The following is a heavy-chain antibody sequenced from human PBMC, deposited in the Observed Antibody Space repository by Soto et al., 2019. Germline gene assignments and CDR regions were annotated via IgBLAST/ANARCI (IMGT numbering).Heavy chain of an antibody. CDR2: ISYDGNKE. CDR3: ARDQRGYNYGPFDC. V-gene: IGHV3-30-3*01. J-gene: IGHJ4*02. D-gene: IGHD5-18*01. Sequence: LRLSCSASGFTFSSYAMHLVRQAPGKGLEWVALISYDGNKEYYTDSVKVRFTVSRDDSKNTLYLQMNSLRAEDTAMYFCARDQRGYNYGPFDCWGQGTLVTVSS. CDR1: GFTFSSYA.